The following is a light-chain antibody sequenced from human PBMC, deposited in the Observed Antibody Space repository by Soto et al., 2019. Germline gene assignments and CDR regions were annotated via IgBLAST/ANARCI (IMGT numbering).Light chain of an antibody. CDR1: SSDVGSYNL. CDR2: DDN. Sequence: QPASVSGSPGQSITISCTGTSSDVGSYNLVSWYQQHPGKAPKLLIYDDNKRPSGLSNRFSGSKSGNTASLTISGLQAEDEADYYCCSYAGSSTYVFGTGTKVTVL. CDR3: CSYAGSSTYV. V-gene: IGLV2-23*01. J-gene: IGLJ1*01.